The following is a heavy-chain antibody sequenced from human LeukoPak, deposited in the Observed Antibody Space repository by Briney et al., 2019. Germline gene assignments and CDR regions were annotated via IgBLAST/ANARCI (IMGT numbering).Heavy chain of an antibody. CDR3: ARGNRLYSNNWSPLPFDF. D-gene: IGHD6-13*01. J-gene: IGHJ3*01. CDR2: VNPISGHT. Sequence: GASVKVSCKASGYTFTNHDVNWVRQASGQGLERMGWVNPISGHTGHAQKFQGRITLTRDTSISTAYMELRSLGSEDTAVYYCARGNRLYSNNWSPLPFDFWGQGTTLTVSS. CDR1: GYTFTNHD. V-gene: IGHV1-8*01.